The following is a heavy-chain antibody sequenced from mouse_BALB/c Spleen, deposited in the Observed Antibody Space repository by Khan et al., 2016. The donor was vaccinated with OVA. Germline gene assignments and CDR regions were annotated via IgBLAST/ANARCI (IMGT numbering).Heavy chain of an antibody. CDR3: ARAYYRYDCYYAMDY. Sequence: QVQLQQSGPGLVAPSQSLSITCTVSGFSLSRYNVHWVRQPPGKGLEWLGMIWGGGGTDYNSTLKSRLSIRKDNSKSQVLLKMNSLQTDDTAMYYCARAYYRYDCYYAMDYWGQGTSVTVSS. CDR1: GFSLSRYN. D-gene: IGHD2-14*01. V-gene: IGHV2-6-4*01. J-gene: IGHJ4*01. CDR2: IWGGGGT.